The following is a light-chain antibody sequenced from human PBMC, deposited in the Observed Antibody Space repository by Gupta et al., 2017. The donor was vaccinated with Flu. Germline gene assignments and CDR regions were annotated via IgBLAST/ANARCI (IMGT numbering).Light chain of an antibody. CDR2: GAS. V-gene: IGKV3-20*01. CDR1: QSVSSSY. Sequence: STAPGERATLSCRASQSVSSSYLAWYQQKPGQAPRLLIYGASSRATGIPDRFSGSGSGTDFTLTISRREPEDFAVYYCQQYGSSSPCSFGQGTKLEIK. CDR3: QQYGSSSPCS. J-gene: IGKJ2*04.